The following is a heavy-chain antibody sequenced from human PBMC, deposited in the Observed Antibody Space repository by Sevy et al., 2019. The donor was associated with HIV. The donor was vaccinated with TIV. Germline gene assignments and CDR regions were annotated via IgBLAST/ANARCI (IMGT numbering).Heavy chain of an antibody. J-gene: IGHJ6*03. CDR1: GGTFSSYA. V-gene: IGHV1-69*13. D-gene: IGHD3-3*01. CDR2: IIPIFGTA. Sequence: ASVKVSCKASGGTFSSYAISWVRQAPGQGLEWMGGIIPIFGTANYAQKFQGRVTITADESMSTAYMELSSLRSEDTAVYYCATEDTIFGVVTPVYYYYMDVWGKGTTVTVSS. CDR3: ATEDTIFGVVTPVYYYYMDV.